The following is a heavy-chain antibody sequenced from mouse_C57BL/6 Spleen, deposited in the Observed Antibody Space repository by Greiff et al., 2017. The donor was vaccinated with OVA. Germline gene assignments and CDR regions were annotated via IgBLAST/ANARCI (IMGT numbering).Heavy chain of an antibody. CDR1: GFSLTSYG. V-gene: IGHV2-6*01. Sequence: QVQLKQSGPGLVAPSQSLSITCTVSGFSLTSYGVDWVRQSPGNGLEWLGVIWGVGSTNYNSALKSRLSISKDNSKSQVFLKMNSLQTDDTAMYYCARGDYDGFAYWGQGTLVTVSA. D-gene: IGHD2-4*01. CDR2: IWGVGST. J-gene: IGHJ3*01. CDR3: ARGDYDGFAY.